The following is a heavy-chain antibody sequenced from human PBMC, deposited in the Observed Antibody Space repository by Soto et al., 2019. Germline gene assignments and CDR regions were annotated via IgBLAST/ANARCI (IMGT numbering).Heavy chain of an antibody. Sequence: QVQSVQSGAEVKEPGDSVRVSCEASGYTFTAYYIHWVRQAPGQGLEWMGWINPKFGDTTYAQDFQGRVSMTRDMSISTVYMELSRLTSDDTAIYYCARNMDYYYGPGSGNGHGFWGQGTTVTVFS. CDR3: ARNMDYYYGPGSGNGHGF. J-gene: IGHJ6*02. D-gene: IGHD3-10*01. V-gene: IGHV1-2*02. CDR2: INPKFGDT. CDR1: GYTFTAYY.